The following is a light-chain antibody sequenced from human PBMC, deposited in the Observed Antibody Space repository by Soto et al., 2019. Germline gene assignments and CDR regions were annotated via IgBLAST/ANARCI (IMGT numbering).Light chain of an antibody. Sequence: DIQMTQSPSTLSASVGDRVTITCRASQSISSWLAWYQQKPGKAPKLLIYKASSLESGVPSRFSGSGSGTEFTLTICSLQPDDFATYYCQQSWTFGQGTKVDIK. CDR1: QSISSW. J-gene: IGKJ1*01. V-gene: IGKV1-5*03. CDR3: QQSWT. CDR2: KAS.